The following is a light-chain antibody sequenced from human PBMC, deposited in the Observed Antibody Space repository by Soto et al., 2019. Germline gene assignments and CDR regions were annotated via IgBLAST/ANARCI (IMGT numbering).Light chain of an antibody. CDR2: LNSDGSH. V-gene: IGLV4-69*01. J-gene: IGLJ2*01. Sequence: QLVLTQSPSASASLGASVKLTCTLSSGHSSYAIAWHQQQPEKGPRYLMKLNSDGSHYKGDGIPDRFSGSSSGAERYLIISSLQSEDEADYYCQTWGTGIQVFGGGTKVTVL. CDR1: SGHSSYA. CDR3: QTWGTGIQV.